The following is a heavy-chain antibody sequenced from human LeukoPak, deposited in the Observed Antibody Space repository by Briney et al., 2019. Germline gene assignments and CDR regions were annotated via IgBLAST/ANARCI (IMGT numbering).Heavy chain of an antibody. V-gene: IGHV3-7*01. CDR1: GFTFSSYW. Sequence: GGSLRLSCAASGFTFSSYWVSWVRQAPGKGLEWVANIKQDGSEKHYVDSVKGRFTTSRDNAKNSLDLQMNSLRAEDTAVYYCARDLWIDYYGMDVWGQGTTVTVSS. CDR2: IKQDGSEK. D-gene: IGHD3-3*01. J-gene: IGHJ6*02. CDR3: ARDLWIDYYGMDV.